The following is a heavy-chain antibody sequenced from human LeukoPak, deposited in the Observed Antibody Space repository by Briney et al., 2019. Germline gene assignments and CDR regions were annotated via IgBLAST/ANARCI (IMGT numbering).Heavy chain of an antibody. D-gene: IGHD3-9*01. J-gene: IGHJ4*02. V-gene: IGHV3-23*01. CDR2: ISDNGGST. CDR3: ARRTILTAPLDY. CDR1: GFTFSSYA. Sequence: GGSLRLSCAASGFTFSSYAMHWVRQAPGKGLEWVSHISDNGGSTDYADSVKGRFTISRDNSKKTLYLHMNSLRAEDTAVYYCARRTILTAPLDYWGQGTLVTVSP.